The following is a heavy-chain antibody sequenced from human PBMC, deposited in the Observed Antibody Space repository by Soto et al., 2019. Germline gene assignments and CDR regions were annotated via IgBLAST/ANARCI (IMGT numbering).Heavy chain of an antibody. Sequence: EVQLLESGGGLVQPGGSLRLSCAASGFTFSSYAMSWVRQAPGKGLEWVSVISSSGGSTYYADSVKGRFTTSRDNSKNTRYMQMNSLRAEDTAVYYCAKDAELHDWFDPWGQGTLVTVSS. CDR1: GFTFSSYA. D-gene: IGHD1-7*01. V-gene: IGHV3-23*01. CDR3: AKDAELHDWFDP. CDR2: ISSSGGST. J-gene: IGHJ5*02.